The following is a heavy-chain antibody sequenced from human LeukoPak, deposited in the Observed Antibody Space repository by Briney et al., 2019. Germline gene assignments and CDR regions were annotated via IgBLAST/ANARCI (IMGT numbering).Heavy chain of an antibody. V-gene: IGHV3-9*01. D-gene: IGHD7-27*01. CDR1: GFTFDDYA. CDR3: ARDYTGGWNDY. Sequence: GGSLRLSCAASGFTFDDYAMHWVRQAPGKGLEWVSGISWNSGSIGYADSVKGRFTISRDNAKNSLYLQMNSLRAEDTAVYYCARDYTGGWNDYWGQGIRVTVSS. CDR2: ISWNSGSI. J-gene: IGHJ4*02.